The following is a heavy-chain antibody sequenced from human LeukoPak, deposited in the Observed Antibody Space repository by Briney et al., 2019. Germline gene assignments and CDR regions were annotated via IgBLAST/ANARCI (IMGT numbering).Heavy chain of an antibody. J-gene: IGHJ3*02. CDR1: GFTFSSYE. Sequence: PGGSLRLSCAASGFTFSSYEMNWVRQAPGKGLEWVSYISSGSTIYYADSVKGRFTISRDNSKNTLYLQMNSLRAEDTAVYYCAKEGGYGDYPNAFDIWGQGTMVTVSS. V-gene: IGHV3-48*03. CDR2: ISSGSTI. D-gene: IGHD4-17*01. CDR3: AKEGGYGDYPNAFDI.